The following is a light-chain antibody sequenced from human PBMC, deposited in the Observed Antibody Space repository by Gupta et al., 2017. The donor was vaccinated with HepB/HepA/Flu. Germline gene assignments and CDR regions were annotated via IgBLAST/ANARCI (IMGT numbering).Light chain of an antibody. CDR1: QSISSW. V-gene: IGKV1-5*03. J-gene: IGKJ1*01. Sequence: DIQMTQSPSTPSASVGDRVTITCRSSQSISSWLAWYQQKPGKAPRLLIYKASSVESGVPSRFSGSGSGTEFTLTISSLQPDDFASYYCQQYNTSPWAFGPGTKVEIK. CDR3: QQYNTSPWA. CDR2: KAS.